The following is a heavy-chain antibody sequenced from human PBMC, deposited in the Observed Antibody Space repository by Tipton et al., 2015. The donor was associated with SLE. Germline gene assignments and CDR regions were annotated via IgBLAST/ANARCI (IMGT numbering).Heavy chain of an antibody. CDR1: GGSLSGYY. J-gene: IGHJ6*03. D-gene: IGHD6-6*01. CDR2: VNESGRA. V-gene: IGHV4-34*01. Sequence: TLSLTCDFSGGSLSGYYWIWIRQSPGKGLEGIGDVNESGRANNTPTLKSRVTISVDTSKNQFSLKLSSVTAADTAIYYCARGTESSSPGRYFRRYYYYYMDVWGKGTTVTVSS. CDR3: ARGTESSSPGRYFRRYYYYYMDV.